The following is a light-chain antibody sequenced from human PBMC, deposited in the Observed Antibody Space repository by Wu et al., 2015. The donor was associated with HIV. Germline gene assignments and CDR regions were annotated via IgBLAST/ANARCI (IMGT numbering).Light chain of an antibody. CDR3: QQYSSYSWT. CDR1: QSINSW. J-gene: IGKJ1*01. CDR2: KTS. Sequence: DIQMTQSPSTLSASVGDRVTITCRASQSINSWLAWYQQKPGKAPKLLIYKTSSLESGVPSRFSGSGSGTEFTLTISNLQPDDFATYYCQQYSSYSWTFGHGTRVEIK. V-gene: IGKV1-5*03.